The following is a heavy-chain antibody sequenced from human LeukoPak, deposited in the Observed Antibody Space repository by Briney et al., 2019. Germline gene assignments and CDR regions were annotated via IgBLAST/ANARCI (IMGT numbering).Heavy chain of an antibody. J-gene: IGHJ5*02. CDR2: IYPGDYAT. Sequence: GEYLKLSCKGSGYSFANYWIGWVRQMPGTGLEWKGIIYPGDYATRYSPSFQGQVTISADKFVSTAYLQWSSLKASDTAIYYCARSSVNWFDPWGQGTLVSVSS. D-gene: IGHD3-3*01. V-gene: IGHV5-51*01. CDR1: GYSFANYW. CDR3: ARSSVNWFDP.